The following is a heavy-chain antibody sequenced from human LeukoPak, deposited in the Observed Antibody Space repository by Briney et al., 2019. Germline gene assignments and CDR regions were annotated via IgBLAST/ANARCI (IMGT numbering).Heavy chain of an antibody. J-gene: IGHJ4*02. CDR3: ARFSPRAMGNYLDF. Sequence: SETLSLTCTVSGYSISSGCYWGWIRQPPGKGLEWIGSIYHSGSTYYNPSLKSRVILSLDKSANQFSLNLSSVTAADTAVYYCARFSPRAMGNYLDFWGQGTLVTVSS. CDR2: IYHSGST. D-gene: IGHD7-27*01. CDR1: GYSISSGCY. V-gene: IGHV4-38-2*02.